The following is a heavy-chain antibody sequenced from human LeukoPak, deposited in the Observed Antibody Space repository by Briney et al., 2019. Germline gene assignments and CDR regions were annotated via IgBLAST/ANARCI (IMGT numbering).Heavy chain of an antibody. CDR2: IYYSGST. CDR3: ARGMITFGGVIDYFDY. V-gene: IGHV4-59*01. D-gene: IGHD3-16*02. J-gene: IGHJ4*02. Sequence: SETLSLTCTVSGRSISSYYWSWIRQPPGKGLEWIGYIYYSGSTNYNPSLKSRVTISVDTSKNQFSLKLSSVTAADTAVYYCARGMITFGGVIDYFDYWGQGTLVTVSS. CDR1: GRSISSYY.